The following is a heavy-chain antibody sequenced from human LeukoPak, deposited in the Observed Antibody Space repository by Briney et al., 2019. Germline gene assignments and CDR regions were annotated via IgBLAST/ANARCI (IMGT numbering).Heavy chain of an antibody. D-gene: IGHD1-26*01. CDR3: ARGRVGATTCFDY. CDR2: IYSGGST. J-gene: IGHJ4*02. CDR1: GFIVSSSY. Sequence: GGSLRLSCAASGFIVSSSYMTWVRQAPGEGLEWVSVIYSGGSTYYADSVKGRFTISRDSSKNTLYPQMNGLRAEDTAVYYCARGRVGATTCFDYWGQGTLVTVSS. V-gene: IGHV3-66*02.